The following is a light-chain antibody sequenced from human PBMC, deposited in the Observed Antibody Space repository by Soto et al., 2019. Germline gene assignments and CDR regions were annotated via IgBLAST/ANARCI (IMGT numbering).Light chain of an antibody. J-gene: IGLJ1*01. CDR3: VPFTVHYSYV. CDR1: SGDVGAYDF. Sequence: QSVLTQPASVSGSPGQSITISCPGTSGDVGAYDFVSWYQHHPGKAPRLVIYDVSRRPAGASDRFSGSKSGSTASLTISSLQAADEADYYCVPFTVHYSYVFGTGTKVTVL. V-gene: IGLV2-14*01. CDR2: DVS.